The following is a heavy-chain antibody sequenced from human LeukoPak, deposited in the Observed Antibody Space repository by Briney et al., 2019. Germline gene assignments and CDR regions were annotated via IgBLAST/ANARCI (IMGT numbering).Heavy chain of an antibody. D-gene: IGHD6-13*01. V-gene: IGHV4-4*07. J-gene: IGHJ6*03. Sequence: SETLSLTCTVSGVSISSYYWSWIRQPAGKGLEWIGRIDTSGSTNYNPSLKGRVTISVAKSKNQFSLKLSSVTAADTAVYYCATQGSRGTIAAAVVYMDVWGKGTTVTVSS. CDR3: ATQGSRGTIAAAVVYMDV. CDR1: GVSISSYY. CDR2: IDTSGST.